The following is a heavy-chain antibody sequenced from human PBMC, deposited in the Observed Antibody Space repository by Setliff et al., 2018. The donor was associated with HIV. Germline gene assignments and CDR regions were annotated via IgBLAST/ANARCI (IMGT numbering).Heavy chain of an antibody. J-gene: IGHJ5*02. CDR3: ARGGRSLAAQTWFDP. D-gene: IGHD6-6*01. Sequence: SETLSLTCTVSGGSISSGGYYWSWIRQHPGKGLEWIGYIYYSGSTYYNPSLKSRVTISVDTSKNQFSLKLRSVTAADTAVYYCARGGRSLAAQTWFDPWGQGTLVTVSS. CDR1: GGSISSGGYY. CDR2: IYYSGST. V-gene: IGHV4-31*03.